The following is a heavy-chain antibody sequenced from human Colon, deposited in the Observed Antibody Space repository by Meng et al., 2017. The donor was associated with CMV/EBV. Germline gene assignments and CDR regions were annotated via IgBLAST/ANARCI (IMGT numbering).Heavy chain of an antibody. V-gene: IGHV3-21*01. Sequence: GESLKISCAGSGFTFSNHKMNWVRQAPGKGPEWVSSISSSGSDMYYADSGKGRFTISRDNAKNSLYLQINSLRVEDTAVYYCARVRDLYGSDGMDVWGQGTTVTVSS. CDR1: GFTFSNHK. CDR3: ARVRDLYGSDGMDV. CDR2: ISSSGSDM. D-gene: IGHD5-24*01. J-gene: IGHJ6*02.